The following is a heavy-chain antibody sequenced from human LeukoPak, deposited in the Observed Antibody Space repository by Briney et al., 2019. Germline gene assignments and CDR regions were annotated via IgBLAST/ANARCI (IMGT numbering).Heavy chain of an antibody. V-gene: IGHV1-18*04. J-gene: IGHJ4*02. CDR2: ISAYNGDT. D-gene: IGHD3-9*01. CDR1: GYAFSSYG. Sequence: ASLKVSCTASGYAFSSYGVSWVRQAPGQRLEWMGWISAYNGDTEYAQKLFGRVTITTDTSTTTAYMELRSLTSEDTAVYYCARDGRSYYEILTGHPPAFDYWGQGTLVTVSS. CDR3: ARDGRSYYEILTGHPPAFDY.